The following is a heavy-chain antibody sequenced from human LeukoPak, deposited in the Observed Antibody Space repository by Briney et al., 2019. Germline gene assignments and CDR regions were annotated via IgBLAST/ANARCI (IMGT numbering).Heavy chain of an antibody. D-gene: IGHD2-8*01. CDR2: ISVYNHNT. CDR3: ARTNLDCKNGVCYDY. Sequence: GASVKVSCKASGYTFPTSGISWVRQAPGQWLEWMGWISVYNHNTNYAQKFQGRVTVTTDTSTRTAYMELRSLRSDDTAVYYCARTNLDCKNGVCYDYWGQGTLVTVSS. V-gene: IGHV1-18*01. J-gene: IGHJ4*02. CDR1: GYTFPTSG.